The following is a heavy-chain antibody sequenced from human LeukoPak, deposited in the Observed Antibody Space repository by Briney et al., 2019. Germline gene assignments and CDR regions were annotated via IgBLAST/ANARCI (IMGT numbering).Heavy chain of an antibody. CDR2: ISGSGGST. V-gene: IGHV3-23*01. CDR1: GFTFSSYA. CDR3: AKAGSGLRVFDY. J-gene: IGHJ4*02. Sequence: SGGSLRLSCAASGFTFSSYAMSWVRQAPGKGLEWVSAISGSGGSTYYADSVKGRFTISRDNSKNTLYLQMNSLRAEDTAVYYCAKAGSGLRVFDYWGQGTLVTVSS. D-gene: IGHD3-10*01.